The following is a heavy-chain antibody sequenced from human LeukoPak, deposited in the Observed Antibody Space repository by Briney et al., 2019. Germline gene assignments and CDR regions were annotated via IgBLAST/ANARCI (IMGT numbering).Heavy chain of an antibody. CDR3: ARDAPGEQRDYYGMDV. CDR1: GLTFSSYA. CDR2: ISYDGSNK. D-gene: IGHD1/OR15-1a*01. J-gene: IGHJ6*02. Sequence: PGRSLRLFCAASGLTFSSYAMHWVRQAPGKGLEWVAVISYDGSNKYYADSVKGRFTISRDNSKNTLYLQMNSLRAEDTAVYYCARDAPGEQRDYYGMDVWGQGTTVTVSS. V-gene: IGHV3-30-3*01.